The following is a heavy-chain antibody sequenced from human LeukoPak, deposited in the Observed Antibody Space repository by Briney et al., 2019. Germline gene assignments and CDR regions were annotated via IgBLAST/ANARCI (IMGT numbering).Heavy chain of an antibody. CDR3: ASDPDSPFDY. CDR2: ISSSSSYI. J-gene: IGHJ4*02. D-gene: IGHD1-14*01. CDR1: GFTFSSYS. V-gene: IGHV3-21*01. Sequence: PGGSLRLSCAASGFTFSSYSVNWVRQAPGKGLEWVSSISSSSSYIYYADSVKGRFTISRDNAKNSLYLQMNSLRAEDTAVYYCASDPDSPFDYWGQGTLVTVSS.